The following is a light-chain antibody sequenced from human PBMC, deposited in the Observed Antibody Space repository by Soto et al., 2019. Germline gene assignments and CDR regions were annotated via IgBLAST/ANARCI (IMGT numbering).Light chain of an antibody. V-gene: IGKV3-15*01. CDR2: GAS. CDR3: QQYNNWTRT. J-gene: IGKJ1*01. Sequence: EIVMTQSPATLSVSPGERATLSCRASQSVSSDLAWYHQKPGQAPRLLIYGASTRATGIPARVSGSGSGTEFTLTINSLQSEDFEVYYCQQYNNWTRTFGPGTKVDIK. CDR1: QSVSSD.